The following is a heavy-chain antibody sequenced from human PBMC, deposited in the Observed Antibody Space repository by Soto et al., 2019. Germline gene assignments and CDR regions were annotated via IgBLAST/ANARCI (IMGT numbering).Heavy chain of an antibody. D-gene: IGHD3-9*01. Sequence: SETLSLTCTVSGGSISSYYWSWIRQPPGKGLEWIGYIYYSGSTNYNPSLKSRVTISVDTSKNQFSLKLSSVTAADTAVYYCARGGLRYFDWLPWGGYYYYMDVWGKGTTVTVSS. CDR1: GGSISSYY. J-gene: IGHJ6*03. V-gene: IGHV4-59*01. CDR2: IYYSGST. CDR3: ARGGLRYFDWLPWGGYYYYMDV.